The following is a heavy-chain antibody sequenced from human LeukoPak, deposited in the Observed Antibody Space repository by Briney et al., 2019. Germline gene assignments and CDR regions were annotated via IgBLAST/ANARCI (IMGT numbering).Heavy chain of an antibody. CDR2: IRYDGSNK. CDR3: AKVGDYYDSSGFDY. Sequence: GGSLRLSCAASGFTFSGYGMHWVRQAPGKGLEWVAFIRYDGSNKYYADSVKGRFTISRDNSKNTLYLQMNSLRAEDTAVYYCAKVGDYYDSSGFDYWGQGTLVTVSS. V-gene: IGHV3-30*02. J-gene: IGHJ4*02. D-gene: IGHD3-22*01. CDR1: GFTFSGYG.